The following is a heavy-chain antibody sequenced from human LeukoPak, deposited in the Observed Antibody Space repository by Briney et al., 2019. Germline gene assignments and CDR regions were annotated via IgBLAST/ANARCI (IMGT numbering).Heavy chain of an antibody. CDR2: VSGSGSTI. CDR3: ARPTTYYDLLSGYYAWYYFDN. D-gene: IGHD3-3*01. Sequence: GGSLRLSXAVSGFNFRDYEMHWVRQAPGKGLEWVSYVSGSGSTIFHADSVKGRFITSRDKAKKSVYLQMNSLRVEDTAVYYCARPTTYYDLLSGYYAWYYFDNWGRGTLVTVSS. CDR1: GFNFRDYE. J-gene: IGHJ4*02. V-gene: IGHV3-48*03.